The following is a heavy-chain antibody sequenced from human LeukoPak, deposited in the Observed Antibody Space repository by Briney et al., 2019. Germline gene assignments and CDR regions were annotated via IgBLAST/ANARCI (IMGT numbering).Heavy chain of an antibody. V-gene: IGHV1-69*13. CDR2: IIPIFGTA. CDR3: ARARYSGYLTVDY. Sequence: SVKVSCKASGGTFSSYAISWVRQAPGQGLEWMGGIIPIFGTANYAQKFQGRVTITADESTSTAYMEPSSLRSEDTAVYYCARARYSGYLTVDYWGQGTLVTVSS. D-gene: IGHD5-12*01. CDR1: GGTFSSYA. J-gene: IGHJ4*02.